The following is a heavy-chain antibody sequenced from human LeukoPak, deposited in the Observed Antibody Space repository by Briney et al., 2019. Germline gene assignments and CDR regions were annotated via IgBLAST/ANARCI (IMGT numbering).Heavy chain of an antibody. CDR1: GFTFSSYS. CDR3: ARGSSGEDYFDY. V-gene: IGHV3-21*01. J-gene: IGHJ4*02. Sequence: PGWSLGLSCAASGFTFSSYSIDWVRQAPGKGLEWVSSISSSSSYIYYADSVKGRFTISRDNAKNSLYLQMNSLRAEDTAVYYCARGSSGEDYFDYWGQGTLVTVSS. D-gene: IGHD1-26*01. CDR2: ISSSSSYI.